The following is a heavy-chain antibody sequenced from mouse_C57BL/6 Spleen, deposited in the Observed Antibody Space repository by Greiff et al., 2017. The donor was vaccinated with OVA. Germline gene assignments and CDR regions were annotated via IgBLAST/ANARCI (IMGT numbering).Heavy chain of an antibody. D-gene: IGHD2-4*01. V-gene: IGHV5-4*01. J-gene: IGHJ2*01. Sequence: EVMLVESGGGLVKPGGSLKLSCAASGFTFSSYAMSWVRQTPDKRLAWVATISDGGSYTYYPDNVKGRFPISRENAKNNLYRQMSHLKSEDTAMYYCARDPPYDYDGYYCDYWGQGTTLTVSS. CDR2: ISDGGSYT. CDR3: ARDPPYDYDGYYCDY. CDR1: GFTFSSYA.